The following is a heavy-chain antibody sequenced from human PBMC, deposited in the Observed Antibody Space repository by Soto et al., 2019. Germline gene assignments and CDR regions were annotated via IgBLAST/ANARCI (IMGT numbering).Heavy chain of an antibody. V-gene: IGHV1-8*01. CDR2: MHPTSGDT. D-gene: IGHD6-6*01. CDR3: ATGLPPYSSSSSVLGY. J-gene: IGHJ4*02. CDR1: GYTFTDLD. Sequence: QVQLVQSGAEVRQPGASVKVSCKTSGYTFTDLDINWVRQATGQGLEWMGWMHPTSGDTGYAQNFQGRVTMTRDISISTAYMERNSLRYEDTAGYYCATGLPPYSSSSSVLGYWGQGTLVTVSS.